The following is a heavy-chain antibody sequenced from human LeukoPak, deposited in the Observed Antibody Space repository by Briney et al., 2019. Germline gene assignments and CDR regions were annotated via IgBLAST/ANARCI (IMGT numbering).Heavy chain of an antibody. CDR2: INPNSGGT. Sequence: ASVKVSCKASGYTFTGYYMHWVRQAPGQGLEWMGWINPNSGGTNYAQKFQGRVTMTRDTSISTAYMELSRLRSDDTAVYYCARDVRGGVRGVIIDYWGQGTLVTVSS. J-gene: IGHJ4*02. D-gene: IGHD3-10*01. CDR1: GYTFTGYY. CDR3: ARDVRGGVRGVIIDY. V-gene: IGHV1-2*02.